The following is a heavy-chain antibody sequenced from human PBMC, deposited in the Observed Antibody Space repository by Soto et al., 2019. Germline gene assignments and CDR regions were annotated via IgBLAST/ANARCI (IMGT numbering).Heavy chain of an antibody. Sequence: SETLSLTCTVSGGSISSSTYYWGWVRQPPGKGLEWIGSINYSGSTYYNPSLQSRVTISVDTSKNQFSLTLSSVTAADTAVYYCARNTDYGSPHWGQGTLVTVSS. V-gene: IGHV4-39*01. D-gene: IGHD4-17*01. CDR2: INYSGST. J-gene: IGHJ4*02. CDR3: ARNTDYGSPH. CDR1: GGSISSSTYY.